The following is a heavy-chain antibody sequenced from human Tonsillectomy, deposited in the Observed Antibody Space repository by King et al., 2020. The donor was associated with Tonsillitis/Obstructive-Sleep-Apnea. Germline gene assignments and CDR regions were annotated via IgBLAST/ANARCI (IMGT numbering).Heavy chain of an antibody. CDR2: IYNSRST. J-gene: IGHJ4*02. Sequence: QLQESGPGLVKPSETLSLTCTVSGGSISSSSYYWGWIRQPPGKGLEWIGYIYNSRSTNYNPSLKSRVTISVDTSKNQFSLKLSSVTAADTAVYYCARRGSAYCGGDCYSYYFVYWGQGTLVTVSS. V-gene: IGHV4-61*05. D-gene: IGHD2-21*02. CDR3: ARRGSAYCGGDCYSYYFVY. CDR1: GGSISSSSYY.